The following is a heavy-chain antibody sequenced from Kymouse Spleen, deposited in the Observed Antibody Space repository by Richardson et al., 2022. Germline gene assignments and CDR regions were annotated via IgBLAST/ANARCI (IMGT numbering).Heavy chain of an antibody. D-gene: IGHD1-1*01. CDR2: ISWNSGSI. CDR3: AKEGYNWNDDAFDI. Sequence: EVQLVESGGGLVQPGRSLRLSCAASGFTFDDYAMHWVRQAPGKGLEWVSGISWNSGSIGYADSVKGRFTISRDNAKNSLYLQMNSLRAEDTALYYCAKEGYNWNDDAFDIWGQGTMVTVSS. V-gene: IGHV3-9*01. J-gene: IGHJ3*02. CDR1: GFTFDDYA.